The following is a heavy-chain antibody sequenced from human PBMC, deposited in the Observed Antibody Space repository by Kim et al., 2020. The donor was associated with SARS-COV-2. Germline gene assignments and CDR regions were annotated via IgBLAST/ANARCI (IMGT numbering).Heavy chain of an antibody. Sequence: GGSLRLSCAASGFTFNGYAMHWVRQAPGKGLEWVSVISCDGGNKYYADSVKGRFTISRDNTKNTLYLQMNRLRAEDTAMYYCAKDIRYGGGWYLVDYWGQGTLVTVSS. CDR3: AKDIRYGGGWYLVDY. CDR2: ISCDGGNK. J-gene: IGHJ4*02. D-gene: IGHD6-19*01. CDR1: GFTFNGYA. V-gene: IGHV3-43*02.